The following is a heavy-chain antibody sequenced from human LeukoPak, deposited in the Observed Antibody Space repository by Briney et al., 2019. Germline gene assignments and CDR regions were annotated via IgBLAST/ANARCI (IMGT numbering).Heavy chain of an antibody. V-gene: IGHV1-18*01. CDR1: GYTFTSYG. CDR3: ARDLSIAAPRYFDY. D-gene: IGHD6-6*01. CDR2: ISAYNGNT. J-gene: IGHJ4*02. Sequence: PLASVKVSCKASGYTFTSYGISWVRQAPGQGLEWMGWISAYNGNTNYAQKLQGRVTMTTDTSTSTAYMELRSLRSDDTAVYYCARDLSIAAPRYFDYWGQGTLVTVSS.